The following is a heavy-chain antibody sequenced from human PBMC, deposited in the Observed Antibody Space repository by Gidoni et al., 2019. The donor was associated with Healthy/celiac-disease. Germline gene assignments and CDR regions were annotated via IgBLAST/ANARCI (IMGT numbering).Heavy chain of an antibody. J-gene: IGHJ4*02. Sequence: QLQLQESGPGLVKPSETLSLTCTVSGGSISSSSYYWGWIRQPPGKGLAWIGSIYYSGSTYYNPSLKSRVTISVDTSKNQFSLKLSSVTAADTAVYYCARTMVRGVTDDYWGQGTLVTVSS. CDR1: GGSISSSSYY. V-gene: IGHV4-39*07. CDR2: IYYSGST. CDR3: ARTMVRGVTDDY. D-gene: IGHD3-10*01.